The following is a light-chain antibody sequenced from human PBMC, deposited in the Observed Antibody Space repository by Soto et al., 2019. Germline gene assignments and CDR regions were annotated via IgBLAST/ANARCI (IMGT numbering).Light chain of an antibody. CDR3: QQYGTSPFT. CDR2: GAS. V-gene: IGKV3-20*01. CDR1: QSVSSSY. Sequence: ESVFTPSPGSLSFSPGSRATLSFRASQSVSSSYLAWYQQRPGQAPRLVIYGASRRATGTPDRFSGSGSGTDFTLTISRLEPEDFAVYYCQQYGTSPFTFGPGTKVDIK. J-gene: IGKJ3*01.